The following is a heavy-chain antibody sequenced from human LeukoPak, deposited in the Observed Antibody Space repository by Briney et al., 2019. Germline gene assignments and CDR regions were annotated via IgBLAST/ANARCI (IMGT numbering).Heavy chain of an antibody. CDR1: GFTFSSYG. J-gene: IGHJ4*02. D-gene: IGHD3-10*01. V-gene: IGHV3-30*03. CDR2: ISYDGSNK. CDR3: ARDLWFGEPD. Sequence: GGSLRLSCAASGFTFSSYGMHWVRQAPGKGLEWVAVISYDGSNKYYADSVKGRFTISRDNSKNTLYLQMNGLRAEDTAVYYCARDLWFGEPDWGQGTLVTVSS.